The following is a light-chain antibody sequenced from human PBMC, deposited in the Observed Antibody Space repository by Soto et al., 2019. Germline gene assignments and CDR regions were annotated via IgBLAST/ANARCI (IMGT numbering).Light chain of an antibody. CDR3: QQRSNWPPSIT. CDR1: QSVSSY. V-gene: IGKV3-11*01. Sequence: DIVLTQSAATLSLSPGERATLSCRASQSVSSYLAWYQQKPGQAPRLLIYDASNRATGIPARFSGSGSGTDFTLTISSLEPEDFAVYYCQQRSNWPPSITFGQGTHWRL. J-gene: IGKJ5*01. CDR2: DAS.